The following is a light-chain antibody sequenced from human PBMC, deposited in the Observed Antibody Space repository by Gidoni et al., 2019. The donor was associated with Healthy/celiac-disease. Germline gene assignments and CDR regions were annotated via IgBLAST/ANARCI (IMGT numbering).Light chain of an antibody. J-gene: IGKJ1*01. CDR1: QGIRND. CDR2: AAS. CDR3: LQDYNYPRT. Sequence: PSSLSAAVGDRVTITCRASQGIRNDLGWYQQKPGKAPKLLIYAASSLQSGVPSRFSGSGSGTDFTLTISSLQPEDCATYYCLQDYNYPRTFGQGTKVEIK. V-gene: IGKV1-6*01.